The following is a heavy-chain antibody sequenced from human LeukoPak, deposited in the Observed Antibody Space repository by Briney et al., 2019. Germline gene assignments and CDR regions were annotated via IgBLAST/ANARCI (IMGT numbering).Heavy chain of an antibody. Sequence: PGGSLRLSCAASGFTFSSYAMHWVRQAPGKGLEWVAVISYDGSNKYYADSVKGRFTISRDNSKNTLYLQMNSLRAEDTAVYYCAKDRSHDYGDYSSGMDVWGQGTTVTVSS. CDR2: ISYDGSNK. D-gene: IGHD4-17*01. V-gene: IGHV3-30*04. J-gene: IGHJ6*02. CDR1: GFTFSSYA. CDR3: AKDRSHDYGDYSSGMDV.